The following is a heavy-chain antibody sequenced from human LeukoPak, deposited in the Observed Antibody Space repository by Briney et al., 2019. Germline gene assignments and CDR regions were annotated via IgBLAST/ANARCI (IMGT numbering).Heavy chain of an antibody. CDR3: APGGAIDY. J-gene: IGHJ4*02. Sequence: ASVKVSCKASGYTFTDYWMHWVRQAPGKGLEWMGWINPNSGGTKYAQKFQGRVTMTRDTSISTAYMELSRLRSDDTAMYYCAPGGAIDYWGQGTLVTVSS. CDR2: INPNSGGT. D-gene: IGHD3-10*01. CDR1: GYTFTDYW. V-gene: IGHV1-2*02.